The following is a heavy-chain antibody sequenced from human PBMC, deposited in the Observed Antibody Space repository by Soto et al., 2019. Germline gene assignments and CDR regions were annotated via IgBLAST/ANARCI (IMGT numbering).Heavy chain of an antibody. Sequence: PGGSLRLSCAASGFTFSSYAMSWVRQAPGKGLEWVSAISGSGGSTYYADSVKGRFTISRDNSKNTLYLQMNSLRAEDTAVYYCAKDPPKYSSGWYYYYGMDVWGQGTTVTVS. CDR3: AKDPPKYSSGWYYYYGMDV. D-gene: IGHD6-19*01. J-gene: IGHJ6*02. CDR2: ISGSGGST. V-gene: IGHV3-23*01. CDR1: GFTFSSYA.